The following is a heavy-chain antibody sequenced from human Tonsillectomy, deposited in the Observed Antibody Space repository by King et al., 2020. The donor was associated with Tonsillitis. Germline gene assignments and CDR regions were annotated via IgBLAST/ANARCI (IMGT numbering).Heavy chain of an antibody. J-gene: IGHJ6*02. CDR1: GGTFSGYA. Sequence: HEQLVQSGAEVKKPGSSVKVSCKASGGTFSGYAISWVRQAPGQGLEWMGRIIPILDIANYAQKFQGRVTITADKSTSTAYMELSSLRSDDTAVYYCARDEDTPMEHYYSYHGMDVWGQGTTVTVSS. CDR3: ARDEDTPMEHYYSYHGMDV. V-gene: IGHV1-69*09. D-gene: IGHD5-18*01. CDR2: IIPILDIA.